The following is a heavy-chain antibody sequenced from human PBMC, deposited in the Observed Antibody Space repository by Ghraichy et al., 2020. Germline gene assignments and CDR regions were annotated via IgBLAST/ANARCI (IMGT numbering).Heavy chain of an antibody. CDR1: GGSITSGNYY. Sequence: SETLSLTCIVSGGSITSGNYYWDWIRQPPGKGLEWLGNIHYSGETYYNPSPKSRLSFSVDTSKNQFSLRLSSVTAADTALYYCARHPEAENWFDPWGQGTLVTVSS. CDR3: ARHPEAENWFDP. D-gene: IGHD2/OR15-2a*01. V-gene: IGHV4-39*01. CDR2: IHYSGET. J-gene: IGHJ5*02.